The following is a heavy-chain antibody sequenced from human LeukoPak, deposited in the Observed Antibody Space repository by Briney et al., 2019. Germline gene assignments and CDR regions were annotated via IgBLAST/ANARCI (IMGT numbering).Heavy chain of an antibody. D-gene: IGHD2-2*01. CDR3: ARGDCSSTSCYPDYYYGMDV. J-gene: IGHJ6*02. CDR1: GGSISSYY. CDR2: FYYSGST. Sequence: PSETLSLTCTVSGGSISSYYWNWMRQPPGKGLEWLGYFYYSGSTNYNPSLKSRVTISVDTSKNQFSLKLSSVTAADTAVYYCARGDCSSTSCYPDYYYGMDVWGQGTTVTVSS. V-gene: IGHV4-59*12.